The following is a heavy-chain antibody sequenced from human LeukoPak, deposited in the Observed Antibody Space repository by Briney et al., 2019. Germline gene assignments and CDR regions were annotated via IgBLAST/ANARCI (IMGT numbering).Heavy chain of an antibody. CDR2: ISSGGSTI. Sequence: GGSLRLSCAASGFTFSSYAMNWVRQAPGKGLEWVSYISSGGSTIYYADSVKGRFTISRDNARNSLYLQMNSLRAEDTAMYYCARRYCSSTSCYVNDYWGQGTLVTVSS. D-gene: IGHD2-2*01. J-gene: IGHJ4*02. CDR3: ARRYCSSTSCYVNDY. V-gene: IGHV3-48*03. CDR1: GFTFSSYA.